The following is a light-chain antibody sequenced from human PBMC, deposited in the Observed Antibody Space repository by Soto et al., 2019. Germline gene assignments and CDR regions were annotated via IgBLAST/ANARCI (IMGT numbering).Light chain of an antibody. CDR3: QQRSTWPLP. J-gene: IGKJ3*01. CDR2: DVP. Sequence: EIVLTQSPATLSLSPGERATLSCRASQSVSSFLACYQQKPGQAPRLLIYDVPNRATGIPARFSGSGSGTDFTRTISSLEPEDFAIYYCQQRSTWPLPFGPGTKVDMK. V-gene: IGKV3-11*01. CDR1: QSVSSF.